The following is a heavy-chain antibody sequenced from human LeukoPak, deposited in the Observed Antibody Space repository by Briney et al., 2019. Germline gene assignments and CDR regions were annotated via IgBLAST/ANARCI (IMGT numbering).Heavy chain of an antibody. J-gene: IGHJ6*03. CDR1: GGSFSGYY. CDR3: ARGPSYDYFYYMDV. CDR2: INYSGST. V-gene: IGHV4-34*01. Sequence: KPSETLSLTCAVYGGSFSGYYWSWIRQPPGKGLEWIGEINYSGSTNYNPSLKSRVTISVDTSKNQSSLKLSSVTAADTAVYYCARGPSYDYFYYMDVWGKGTTVTVSS. D-gene: IGHD2-2*01.